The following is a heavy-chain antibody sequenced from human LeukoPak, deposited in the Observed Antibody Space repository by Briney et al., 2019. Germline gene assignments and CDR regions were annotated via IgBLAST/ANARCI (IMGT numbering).Heavy chain of an antibody. Sequence: GGSLRLSCAASGFTFSSYSMNWVRQAPGKGLEWVSSISSSSSYIYYADSVKGRFTIFRDNAKNSLYLQMNSLRAEDTAVYYCARDPMVRGVIPYYMDVWGKGTTVTVS. CDR3: ARDPMVRGVIPYYMDV. CDR2: ISSSSSYI. V-gene: IGHV3-21*01. D-gene: IGHD3-10*01. J-gene: IGHJ6*03. CDR1: GFTFSSYS.